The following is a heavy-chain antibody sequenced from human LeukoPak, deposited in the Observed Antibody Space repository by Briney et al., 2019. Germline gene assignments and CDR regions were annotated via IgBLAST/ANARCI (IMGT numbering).Heavy chain of an antibody. Sequence: GGSLRLSCAASGFTFSFYEMSWVRQAPGKGLEWVSTISSSGSSVYYADSLKGRFTISRDDAKNSLYLVMNSLRAEDTAVYYCARKRYYSDSSGYYDWFGPWGQGTLVSVSS. CDR3: ARKRYYSDSSGYYDWFGP. V-gene: IGHV3-48*03. J-gene: IGHJ5*02. CDR1: GFTFSFYE. D-gene: IGHD3-22*01. CDR2: ISSSGSSV.